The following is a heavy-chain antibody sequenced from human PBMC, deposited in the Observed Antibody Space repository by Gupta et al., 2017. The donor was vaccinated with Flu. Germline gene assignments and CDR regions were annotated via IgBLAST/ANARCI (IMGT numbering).Heavy chain of an antibody. Sequence: EWIGYIYYSGSTNYNPSLKSRVTISVDTSKNQFSLKLSSVTAADTAVYYCARDLRPELPAARRGYYYYYMDVWGKGTTVTVSS. CDR3: ARDLRPELPAARRGYYYYYMDV. CDR2: IYYSGST. J-gene: IGHJ6*03. D-gene: IGHD2-2*01. V-gene: IGHV4-59*01.